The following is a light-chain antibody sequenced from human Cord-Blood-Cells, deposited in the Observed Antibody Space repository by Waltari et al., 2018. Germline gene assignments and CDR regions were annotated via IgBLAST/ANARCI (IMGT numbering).Light chain of an antibody. J-gene: IGKJ4*01. Sequence: EIVMTQSPATLSVSPGERATLSCRASQSVSSNLAWYQQKPGQAPRLLIYGASTRATGIPARFSGSGSGTEFTLTISSLQSEDLAVYYCQQYNNWPVFGGGTKVEIK. CDR2: GAS. CDR3: QQYNNWPV. CDR1: QSVSSN. V-gene: IGKV3-15*01.